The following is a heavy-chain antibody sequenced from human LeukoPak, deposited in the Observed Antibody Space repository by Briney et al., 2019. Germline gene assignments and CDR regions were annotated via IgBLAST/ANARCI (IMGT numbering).Heavy chain of an antibody. CDR1: GFTFSNYA. Sequence: GGSLRLSCAASGFTFSNYAMHWVRQAPGKGLEYVSAISDSGGSTYYADSVKGRFTISRDNSKNTLYLSSLRAEDTAVYFCVRGYSFGPYGMDVWGQGTTVTVSS. J-gene: IGHJ6*02. CDR2: ISDSGGST. V-gene: IGHV3-64D*09. CDR3: VRGYSFGPYGMDV. D-gene: IGHD2-15*01.